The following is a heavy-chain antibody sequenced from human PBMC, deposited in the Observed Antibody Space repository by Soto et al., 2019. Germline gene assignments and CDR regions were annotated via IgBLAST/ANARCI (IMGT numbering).Heavy chain of an antibody. V-gene: IGHV3-23*01. CDR2: ISGSGGST. Sequence: EVQLLESGGGLVQPGGSLRLSCAASGFTFSSYAMSWVRQAPGKGLEWVSAISGSGGSTYYADSVKGRFTISRDNSKNTLYLQMNSLRAEDTAVYYCAKDLSKSGAGYYYDSSGSSYYFDYWGQGTLVTVSS. CDR3: AKDLSKSGAGYYYDSSGSSYYFDY. CDR1: GFTFSSYA. D-gene: IGHD3-22*01. J-gene: IGHJ4*02.